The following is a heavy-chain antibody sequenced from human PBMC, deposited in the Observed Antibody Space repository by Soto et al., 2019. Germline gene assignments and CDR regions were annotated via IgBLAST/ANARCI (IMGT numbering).Heavy chain of an antibody. CDR2: IYYSGST. J-gene: IGHJ2*01. D-gene: IGHD5-12*01. CDR1: GGSISSSSYY. CDR3: ARPGDGYNYDWYFDL. V-gene: IGHV4-39*01. Sequence: SETLSLTCSVSGGSISSSSYYWGWIRQPPGKGLEWIGSIYYSGSTYYNPSLKSRVTISVDTSKNQFSLKLSSVTAADTAVYYCARPGDGYNYDWYFDLWGRGTLVTVS.